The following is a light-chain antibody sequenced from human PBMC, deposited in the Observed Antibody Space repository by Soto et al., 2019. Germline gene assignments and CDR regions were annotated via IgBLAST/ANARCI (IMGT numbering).Light chain of an antibody. V-gene: IGKV3-15*01. CDR1: QSVSSSY. J-gene: IGKJ1*01. CDR2: GAS. CDR3: QQYNNGWT. Sequence: EIVMTQSPATLSVSPGERATLSCRASQSVSSSYLAWYQQKPGQAPRLLIYGASTRATGIPARCSGSGSGTEFTLTISSLQSEDFADYYCQQYNNGWTFGQGTKVEIK.